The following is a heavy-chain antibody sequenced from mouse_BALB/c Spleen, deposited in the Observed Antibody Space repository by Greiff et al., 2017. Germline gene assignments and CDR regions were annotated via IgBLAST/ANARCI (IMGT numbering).Heavy chain of an antibody. J-gene: IGHJ4*01. CDR1: GYTFTSYW. D-gene: IGHD1-2*01. V-gene: IGHV1-7*01. Sequence: VQLVESGAELAKPGASVKMSCTASGYTFTSYWMHWVKQRPGQGLEWIGYINPSTGYTEYNQKFKDKATLTADKSSSTAYMQLSSLTSEDSAVYYCARRLPHYAMDYWGQGTSVTVSS. CDR3: ARRLPHYAMDY. CDR2: INPSTGYT.